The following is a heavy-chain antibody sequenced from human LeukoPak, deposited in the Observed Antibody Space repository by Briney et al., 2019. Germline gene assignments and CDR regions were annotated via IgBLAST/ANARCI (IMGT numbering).Heavy chain of an antibody. CDR3: AKDFSVYNYDSRVLDY. Sequence: PGGSLRLSRAASGFTFSSYGIHWVRQAPGKGLEWVAFIRYDGSNKYYADSVKGRFTISRDNSKNTLYLQMNRLRAEDTAVYYCAKDFSVYNYDSRVLDYWGQGTLVTVSS. CDR2: IRYDGSNK. D-gene: IGHD3-22*01. J-gene: IGHJ4*02. CDR1: GFTFSSYG. V-gene: IGHV3-30*02.